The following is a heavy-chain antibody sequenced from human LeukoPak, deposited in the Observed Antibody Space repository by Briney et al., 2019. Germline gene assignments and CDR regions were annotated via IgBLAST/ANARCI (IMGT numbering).Heavy chain of an antibody. CDR3: GNDPYYYDSSGYYSIAGAFDI. CDR2: ISGDGGST. D-gene: IGHD3-22*01. J-gene: IGHJ3*02. CDR1: GFTFDGHA. V-gene: IGHV3-43*02. Sequence: GGSLKLSCAASGFTFDGHAMHWVRQAPGKGLEWVSLISGDGGSTYYADSVKGRFTISRDNSKNSLYMQMHSLRTEDTALDHCGNDPYYYDSSGYYSIAGAFDIWGQGTMVTVSS.